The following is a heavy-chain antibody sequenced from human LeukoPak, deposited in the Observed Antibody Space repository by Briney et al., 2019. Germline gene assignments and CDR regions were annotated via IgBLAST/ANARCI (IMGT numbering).Heavy chain of an antibody. D-gene: IGHD6-19*01. Sequence: SETLSLTCTVSGGSISSYYWSWLRQPPEKGVEWIGYIYYSGSTNYNPSLKSRVTISVDTSKNQFSLKLSSVTAADTAVYYCARQGQWLVDAFDIWGQGTMVTVSS. CDR2: IYYSGST. CDR1: GGSISSYY. V-gene: IGHV4-59*08. CDR3: ARQGQWLVDAFDI. J-gene: IGHJ3*02.